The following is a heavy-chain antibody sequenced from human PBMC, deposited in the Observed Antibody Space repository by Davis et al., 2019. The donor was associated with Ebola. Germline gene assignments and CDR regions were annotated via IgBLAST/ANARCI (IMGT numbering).Heavy chain of an antibody. V-gene: IGHV4-39*01. CDR3: ASQRITYYYDSSGYGSKYYFDY. CDR1: GGSISSSSYY. CDR2: IYYSGST. D-gene: IGHD3-22*01. Sequence: SETLSLTCTVSGGSISSSSYYWGWIRQPPGKGLEWIGSIYYSGSTYYNPSLKSRVTISVDTSKNQFSLKLSSVTAADTAVYYCASQRITYYYDSSGYGSKYYFDYWGQGTLVTVSS. J-gene: IGHJ4*02.